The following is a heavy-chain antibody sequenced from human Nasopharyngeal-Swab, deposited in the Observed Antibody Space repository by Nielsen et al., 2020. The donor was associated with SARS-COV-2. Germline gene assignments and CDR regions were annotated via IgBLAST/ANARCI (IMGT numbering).Heavy chain of an antibody. J-gene: IGHJ4*02. CDR2: ISGSGGST. CDR1: GFTFSSYA. Sequence: AGSLTLSCAASGFTFSSYAMSWVRQAPGKGLEWVSAISGSGGSTYYADSVKGRFTISRDNSKNTLYLQMNSLRAEDTAVYYCAKAAGRSIVVVPAASSYWGQGTLVTVSS. D-gene: IGHD2-2*01. CDR3: AKAAGRSIVVVPAASSY. V-gene: IGHV3-23*01.